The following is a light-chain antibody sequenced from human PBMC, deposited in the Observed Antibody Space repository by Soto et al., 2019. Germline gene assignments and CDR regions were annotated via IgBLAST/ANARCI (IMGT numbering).Light chain of an antibody. CDR3: QQYDNYPLT. J-gene: IGKJ4*01. CDR1: QSVSSW. V-gene: IGKV1-5*01. CDR2: DAS. Sequence: DIQMTQSPSSVSASVGDRVTITCRASQSVSSWLAWYQQKPGRAPKFLIYDASSLESGVPSRFSGSGSGTEFTLTISSLQPDDFATYYCQQYDNYPLTFGEGTKVEIK.